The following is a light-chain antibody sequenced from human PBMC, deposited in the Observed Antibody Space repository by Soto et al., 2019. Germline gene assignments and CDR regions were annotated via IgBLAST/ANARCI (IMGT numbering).Light chain of an antibody. Sequence: DIQMTQSPSSLSASVGDRVTITCRASQGIRNYLAWYKQKPGKVPKLLIYAASTLQSGVPSRFSGSGSGTDFTLTISSLQPEDVATYYFQKYNSAPYNFGQGTKLEIK. CDR3: QKYNSAPYN. CDR1: QGIRNY. V-gene: IGKV1-27*01. J-gene: IGKJ2*01. CDR2: AAS.